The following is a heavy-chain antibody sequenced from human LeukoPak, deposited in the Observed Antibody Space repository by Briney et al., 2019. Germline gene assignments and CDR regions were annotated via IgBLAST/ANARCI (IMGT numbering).Heavy chain of an antibody. CDR2: IYHSGST. CDR1: GGSISSGGYS. J-gene: IGHJ4*02. CDR3: ARGGGYDSSGYYY. Sequence: PSETLSLTCAVSGGSISSGGYSWSWIRQPPGKGLEWIGYIYHSGSTYYNPSLKSRVTISVDRSKNQFSLKLSSVTAADTAVYYCARGGGYDSSGYYYWGQGTLVTVSS. V-gene: IGHV4-30-2*01. D-gene: IGHD3-22*01.